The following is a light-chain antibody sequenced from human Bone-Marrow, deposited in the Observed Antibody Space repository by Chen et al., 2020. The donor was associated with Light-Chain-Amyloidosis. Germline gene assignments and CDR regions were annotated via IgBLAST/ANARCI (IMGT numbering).Light chain of an antibody. Sequence: SYVLTQPSSVSVAPGQTATIACGGNNIGSTRVHWYQQTPGQAPLLVVYDDSDRPSGIPERLSGSNSENTATLTISRVAAGDEAYYYCQVWDRGSDRPVFGGGTKLTVL. CDR3: QVWDRGSDRPV. J-gene: IGLJ3*02. V-gene: IGLV3-21*02. CDR2: DDS. CDR1: NIGSTR.